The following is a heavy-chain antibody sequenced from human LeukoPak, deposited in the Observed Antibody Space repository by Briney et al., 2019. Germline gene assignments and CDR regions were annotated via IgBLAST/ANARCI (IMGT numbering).Heavy chain of an antibody. CDR2: INPNSGGT. J-gene: IGHJ6*02. CDR3: ARWNDPTQNYYHYGMDV. Sequence: ASVKVSCKASGGTFSSYAISWVRQAPGQGLEWMGWINPNSGGTNYAQKFQGRVTMTRDTSISTAYMELSRLRSDDTAVYYCARWNDPTQNYYHYGMDVWGQGTTVTVSS. D-gene: IGHD1-1*01. V-gene: IGHV1-2*02. CDR1: GGTFSSYA.